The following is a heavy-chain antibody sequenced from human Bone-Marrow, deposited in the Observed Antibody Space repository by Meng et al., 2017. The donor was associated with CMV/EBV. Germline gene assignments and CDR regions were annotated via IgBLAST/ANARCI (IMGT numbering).Heavy chain of an antibody. J-gene: IGHJ4*02. CDR2: IKQDGSGK. Sequence: GESLKISCAASGFTFSSYWMSWVRQAPGKGLEWVANIKQDGSGKYYVDSVKGRFTISRDNAKNSLYLQMKSLSAEDRAVYYCAREPGGYGSDYWGQGTLVTVSS. V-gene: IGHV3-7*01. CDR3: AREPGGYGSDY. CDR1: GFTFSSYW. D-gene: IGHD5-18*01.